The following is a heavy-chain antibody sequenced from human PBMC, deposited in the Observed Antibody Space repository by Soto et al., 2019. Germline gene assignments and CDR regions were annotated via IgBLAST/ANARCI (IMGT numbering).Heavy chain of an antibody. V-gene: IGHV3-21*01. J-gene: IGHJ5*02. CDR3: ARDYCSTTSCYDGNPNWFDP. D-gene: IGHD2-2*01. CDR1: GFTFSSYS. CDR2: ISSSSSYI. Sequence: GGSLRLSCAASGFTFSSYSMNWVRQAPGKGLEWVSSISSSSSYIYYADSVKGRFTISRDNAKNSLYLQMNSLRAEDTAVYYCARDYCSTTSCYDGNPNWFDPWGQGTLVTVSS.